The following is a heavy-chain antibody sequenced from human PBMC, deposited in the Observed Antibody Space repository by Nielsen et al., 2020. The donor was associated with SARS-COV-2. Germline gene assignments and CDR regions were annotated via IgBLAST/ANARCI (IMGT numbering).Heavy chain of an antibody. V-gene: IGHV3-23*01. CDR1: GFTFSSYA. CDR2: ISGSGGST. J-gene: IGHJ4*02. Sequence: GESLKISCAASGFTFSSYAMSWVRQAPGKGLEWVSAISGSGGSTYHADSVKGRFTISRDNSKNTLYLQMNSLRAEDTAVYYCAKDRGAVPTNLDYWGQGTLVTVSS. CDR3: AKDRGAVPTNLDY. D-gene: IGHD6-19*01.